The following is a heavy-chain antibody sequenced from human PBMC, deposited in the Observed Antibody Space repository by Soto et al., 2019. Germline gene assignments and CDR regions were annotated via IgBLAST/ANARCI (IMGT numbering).Heavy chain of an antibody. CDR2: ISSSGSTI. V-gene: IGHV3-48*03. CDR1: GFTFSSYE. J-gene: IGHJ6*02. D-gene: IGHD3-3*01. CDR3: ARDSPARFPYGMDV. Sequence: EVQLVESGGGLVQPGGSLRLSCAASGFTFSSYEMNWVRQAPGKGLAWVSYISSSGSTIYYADSVKGRFTISRDNAKNSLYLQMNSLRAEDTAVYYCARDSPARFPYGMDVWGQGTTVTVSS.